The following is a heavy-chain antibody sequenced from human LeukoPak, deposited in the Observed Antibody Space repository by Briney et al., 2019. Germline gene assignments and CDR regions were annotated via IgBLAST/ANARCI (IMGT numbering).Heavy chain of an antibody. CDR1: GYTFTSYG. J-gene: IGHJ3*02. V-gene: IGHV1-2*02. CDR3: ARDRGDWDAFDI. CDR2: INPNSGGT. D-gene: IGHD3-10*01. Sequence: ASVKVSFKASGYTFTSYGISWVRQAPGQGLEWMGWINPNSGGTNYAQKFQGRVTMTRDTSITTAYMELSRLRSDDTAVYYCARDRGDWDAFDIWGQGTMVTVSS.